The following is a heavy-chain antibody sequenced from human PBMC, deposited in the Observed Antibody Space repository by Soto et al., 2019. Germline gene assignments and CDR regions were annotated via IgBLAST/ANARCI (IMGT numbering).Heavy chain of an antibody. CDR1: GFTFSSYA. J-gene: IGHJ5*02. CDR2: ILGHGRNT. Sequence: GGSLRLSCAASGFTFSSYAMIWVRQAPGKGQEWVSGILGHGRNTYYADSVKGRFTISRDNSKNTLYLEMKSLRAEDTAVYYCARDDWFDPRGQGTLVTVSS. V-gene: IGHV3-23*01. CDR3: ARDDWFDP.